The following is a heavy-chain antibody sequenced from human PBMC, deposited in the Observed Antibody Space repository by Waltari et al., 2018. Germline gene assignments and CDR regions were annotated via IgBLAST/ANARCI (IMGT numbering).Heavy chain of an antibody. CDR3: SRQVLGYCTSAACRRLES. J-gene: IGHJ4*02. V-gene: IGHV4-38-2*01. CDR2: IYHDGTT. CDR1: GYAVHSGFY. D-gene: IGHD2-2*03. Sequence: QVQLQESGPGLVKSSETLSLTCDVSGYAVHSGFYWGWIRQAPGKGLEWVATIYHDGTTFYNPSLKSRLSVSMDTSKNQISLTLKSVTAADTAVYYCSRQVLGYCTSAACRRLESWGQGTLVTVSS.